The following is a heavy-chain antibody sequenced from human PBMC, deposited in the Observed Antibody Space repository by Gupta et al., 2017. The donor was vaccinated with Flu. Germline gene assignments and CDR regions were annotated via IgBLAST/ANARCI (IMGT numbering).Heavy chain of an antibody. V-gene: IGHV3-23*01. CDR2: ISGSGANT. J-gene: IGHJ4*02. CDR3: AKDQAPLVGASDY. D-gene: IGHD1-26*01. Sequence: VRQAPGRGVEWVSGISGSGANTYYADSVKGRFTISRDNSNNSLFLQMNSLRAEDTAVYYCAKDQAPLVGASDYWGQGTLVTVSS.